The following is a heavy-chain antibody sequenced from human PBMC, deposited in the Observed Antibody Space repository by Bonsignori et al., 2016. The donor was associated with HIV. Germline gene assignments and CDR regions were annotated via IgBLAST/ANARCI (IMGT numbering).Heavy chain of an antibody. V-gene: IGHV4-39*01. D-gene: IGHD3-3*01. CDR1: GAPSAMMITS. J-gene: IGHJ4*02. Sequence: QLQLQESGPGLVKPSETLSLTCTVSGAPSAMMITSGAGSASPQGRGWSGIGSISYTGNTYYNPSLTSRVTISVDTSTNQLSLRLTSVTASDTAVFFCARQVWSGYRHVDYWGQGNPGHRLL. CDR2: ISYTGNT. CDR3: ARQVWSGYRHVDY.